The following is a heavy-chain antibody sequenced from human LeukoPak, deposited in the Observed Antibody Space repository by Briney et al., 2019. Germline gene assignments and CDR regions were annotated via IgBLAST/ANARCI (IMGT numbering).Heavy chain of an antibody. CDR3: ARELGYGLDV. D-gene: IGHD1-26*01. J-gene: IGHJ6*02. V-gene: IGHV3-33*01. CDR1: GFTFSSYG. Sequence: GGSLRLSCTASGFTFSSYGIHWVRQAPGKGLEWVAVIWYDGINKYYADSVKGRFTISRDNSKNTLYLQMDGLRAGDTALYYCARELGYGLDVWGQGTTVTVSS. CDR2: IWYDGINK.